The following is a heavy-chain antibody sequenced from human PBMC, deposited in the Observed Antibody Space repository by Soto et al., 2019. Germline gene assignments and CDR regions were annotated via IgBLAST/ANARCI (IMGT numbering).Heavy chain of an antibody. J-gene: IGHJ4*02. V-gene: IGHV4-4*02. CDR3: ASVSSDSSGWHIYY. Sequence: QVQLQESGPGLVKPSGTLSLTCAVSGGSISSSNWWSWVRQPPGKGLEWIGEIYHSGSTNYNPSLKSRVTISVDKSKNQFSLKLSYVTAADTRLSHCASVSSDSSGWHIYYWGQGTLVTVSS. D-gene: IGHD3-22*01. CDR2: IYHSGST. CDR1: GGSISSSNW.